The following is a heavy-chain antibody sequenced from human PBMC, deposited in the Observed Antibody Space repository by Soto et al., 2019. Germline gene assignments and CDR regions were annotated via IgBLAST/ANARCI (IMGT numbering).Heavy chain of an antibody. CDR2: ISYDGSNK. CDR1: GFTFSSYG. CDR3: AKDRLGAPSYYFDY. Sequence: QVQLVESGGGVVQPGRSLRLSCAASGFTFSSYGMHWVRQAPGKGLEWVAVISYDGSNKYYADSVKGRFTISRDNSKNTLYLQMNSLRAEDTAVYYCAKDRLGAPSYYFDYWGQGTLVTVSS. J-gene: IGHJ4*02. D-gene: IGHD1-26*01. V-gene: IGHV3-30*18.